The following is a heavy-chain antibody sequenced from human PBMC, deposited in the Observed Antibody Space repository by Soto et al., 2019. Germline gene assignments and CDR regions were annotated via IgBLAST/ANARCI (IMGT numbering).Heavy chain of an antibody. D-gene: IGHD3-3*01. CDR1: GFTFSSYW. CDR3: ARDRRAKTYYDFWSGYSDAFDI. J-gene: IGHJ3*02. V-gene: IGHV3-7*01. Sequence: EVQLVESGGGLVQPGGSLRLSCAASGFTFSSYWMSWVRQAPGKGLEWVANIKQDGSEKYYVDSVKGRFTISRDNAKNSLYLQMNSLRAEDTAVYYCARDRRAKTYYDFWSGYSDAFDIWGQGTMVTVSS. CDR2: IKQDGSEK.